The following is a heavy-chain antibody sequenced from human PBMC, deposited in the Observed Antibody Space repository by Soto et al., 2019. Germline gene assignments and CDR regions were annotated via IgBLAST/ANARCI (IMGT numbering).Heavy chain of an antibody. V-gene: IGHV1-18*01. J-gene: IGHJ4*02. D-gene: IGHD3-10*01. CDR1: GYTFTRYG. CDR3: ARDTSRGEYDY. CDR2: INVYNGNT. Sequence: QVQLVQSGAEVKKPGASVKVSCKASGYTFTRYGISWVRQAPGQGLEWMGWINVYNGNTNYAPKLQGRVTMTTDTYTSTAYLDLRSLRSDDTAVYFFARDTSRGEYDYWSQGTPVTVSS.